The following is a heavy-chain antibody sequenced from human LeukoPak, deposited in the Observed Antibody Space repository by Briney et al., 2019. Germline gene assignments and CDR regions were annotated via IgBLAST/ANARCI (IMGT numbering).Heavy chain of an antibody. CDR2: INSDGSST. D-gene: IGHD4-17*01. J-gene: IGHJ4*02. CDR1: GFTFSSYW. Sequence: GGSLRLSCAASGFTFSSYWMHWVRQAPGKGLVWVSRINSDGSSTSYADSVKGRFTISRDNAKNTLYLQMNSLRAEDTAVYYCARATVTTGGFDYWGQGTLVTVSS. V-gene: IGHV3-74*01. CDR3: ARATVTTGGFDY.